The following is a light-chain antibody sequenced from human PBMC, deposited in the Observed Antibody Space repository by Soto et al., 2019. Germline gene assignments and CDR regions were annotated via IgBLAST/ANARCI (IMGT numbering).Light chain of an antibody. CDR2: GAS. CDR3: QQYQT. CDR1: QSVSNNY. V-gene: IGKV3-20*01. J-gene: IGKJ1*01. Sequence: DIVLTQSPGTLSLSPGERATLSCRASQSVSNNYLAWYQQKPGQAPRLLIYGASSRATGIPERFSGSGYGTDFTLTISRLEPEDFAVYYCQQYQTFGQGTKVEIK.